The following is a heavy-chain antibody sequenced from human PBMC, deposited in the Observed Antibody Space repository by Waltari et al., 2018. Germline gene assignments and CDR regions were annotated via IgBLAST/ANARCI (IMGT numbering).Heavy chain of an antibody. CDR1: GLAGSNNY. CDR3: ARDWLGPGGVPDV. J-gene: IGHJ6*04. CDR2: IFSAGTT. V-gene: IGHV3-53*01. D-gene: IGHD3-10*01. Sequence: EMRLVESGGGLIQPGGSLRLSCAASGLAGSNNYLSWVRQAPGKGLEWVSLIFSAGTTYYADAVEGRFTIARDSSNNIVYLQMNNLRAEDTAVYYCARDWLGPGGVPDVWGKGTTVTVSS.